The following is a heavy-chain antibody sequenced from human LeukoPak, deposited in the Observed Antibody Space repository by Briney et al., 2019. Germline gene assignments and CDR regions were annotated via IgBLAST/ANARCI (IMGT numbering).Heavy chain of an antibody. D-gene: IGHD1-20*01. Sequence: SETLSLTCTVSGGSISSGGYYWSWIRQHPGKGLEWIGYIYYSGSTYYNLSLKSRVTISVDTSKNQFSLKLSSVTAADTAVYYCAREVTGTTFYFDYWGQGTLVTVSS. CDR2: IYYSGST. CDR1: GGSISSGGYY. CDR3: AREVTGTTFYFDY. V-gene: IGHV4-31*03. J-gene: IGHJ4*02.